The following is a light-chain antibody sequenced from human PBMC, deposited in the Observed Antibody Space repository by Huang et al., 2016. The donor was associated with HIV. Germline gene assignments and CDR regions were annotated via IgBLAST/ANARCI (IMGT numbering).Light chain of an antibody. CDR2: IAS. CDR3: QQYFSPLRT. CDR1: QGISNS. V-gene: IGKV1-NL1*01. J-gene: IGKJ1*01. Sequence: DIQMTQSPSSLSAYVGDRVTITCRASQGISNSLAWYQQTPGNAPKLLVYIASRLESGGPSRCSGSGSETDYTLTISGLQPEDSATYYCQQYFSPLRTFGQGTKVEIK.